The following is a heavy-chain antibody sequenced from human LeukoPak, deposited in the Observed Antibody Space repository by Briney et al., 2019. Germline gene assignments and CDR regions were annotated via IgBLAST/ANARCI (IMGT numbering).Heavy chain of an antibody. J-gene: IGHJ4*02. V-gene: IGHV3-21*01. Sequence: GGSLRLSCAASGFTFSSYSMNWVRQAPGKGPEWVSSISSSSSYIYYADSVKGRFTISRDNAKNSLYLQMNSLRAEDTAVYYCGESGTGDFDYWGQGTLVTVSS. CDR3: GESGTGDFDY. D-gene: IGHD3-10*01. CDR1: GFTFSSYS. CDR2: ISSSSSYI.